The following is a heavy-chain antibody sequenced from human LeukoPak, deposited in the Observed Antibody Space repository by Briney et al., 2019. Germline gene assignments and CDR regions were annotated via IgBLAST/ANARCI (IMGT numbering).Heavy chain of an antibody. V-gene: IGHV4-38-2*02. Sequence: PSETLFLTCTVSGYSISSGYYWGWIRQPPGKGLEWIGSIYHSGSTYYNPSLKSRVTISVDTSKNQFSLKLSSVTAADTAVYYCARGPSYYYYYMGVWGKGTTVTVSS. J-gene: IGHJ6*03. CDR1: GYSISSGYY. CDR2: IYHSGST. CDR3: ARGPSYYYYYMGV.